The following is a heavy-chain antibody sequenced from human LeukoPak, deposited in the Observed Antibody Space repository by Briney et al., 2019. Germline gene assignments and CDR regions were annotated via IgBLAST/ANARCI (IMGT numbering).Heavy chain of an antibody. CDR2: INGDGSEK. Sequence: PGRSLRLSCAASGFTFSTYWMSWVRQAPGKGLEWVGQINGDGSEKSYADSVKGRFTISRDNARNSVYLQMNSLRAEDTAVYYCARDSPGTTFDHWGQGTLVTVSS. J-gene: IGHJ5*02. CDR3: ARDSPGTTFDH. CDR1: GFTFSTYW. V-gene: IGHV3-7*01. D-gene: IGHD1-7*01.